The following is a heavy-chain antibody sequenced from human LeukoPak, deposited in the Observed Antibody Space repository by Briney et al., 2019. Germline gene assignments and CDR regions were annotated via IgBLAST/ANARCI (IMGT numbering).Heavy chain of an antibody. V-gene: IGHV4-4*02. CDR3: ARRYRSEYYFDY. D-gene: IGHD3-10*01. CDR1: GDSIASPTW. Sequence: SETLSLTCAVSGDSIASPTWWSWVRQPPEKGLEWIGEIDHSGSTNYSPSLRSRVSISVDKSKSHFSLKLSSVAAADTAVYYCARRYRSEYYFDYWGQGTLVTVSS. J-gene: IGHJ4*02. CDR2: IDHSGST.